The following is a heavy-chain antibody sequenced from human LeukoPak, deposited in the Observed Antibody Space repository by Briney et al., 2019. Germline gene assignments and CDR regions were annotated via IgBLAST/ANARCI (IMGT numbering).Heavy chain of an antibody. CDR1: GFTFSDYY. J-gene: IGHJ4*02. D-gene: IGHD2-2*01. V-gene: IGHV3-11*01. CDR3: ARALGYCRSTSCALDY. Sequence: PGGSLRLSCAASGFTFSDYYMSWIRQAPGKGLEWISYIGYSGNTIYYADSVKGRFTISRDNGKHSLYLQMNGLRAEDTAVYYCARALGYCRSTSCALDYWGQGTLVTVSS. CDR2: IGYSGNTI.